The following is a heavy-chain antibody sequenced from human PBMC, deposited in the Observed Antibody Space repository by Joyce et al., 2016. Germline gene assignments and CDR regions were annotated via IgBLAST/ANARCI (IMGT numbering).Heavy chain of an antibody. CDR1: GFTFSTYY. CDR3: ARWDHSNDWYLTY. Sequence: EVQLVESGGGLVQPGGSLRLSCTVSGFTFSTYYMAWVRQAPGKGLEWVGNIRDDGSAAFYADSVKSRFTITRDNAKKSLYLQMNSLRTDDTAVYYCARWDHSNDWYLTYWGQGTLVTVSS. CDR2: IRDDGSAA. D-gene: IGHD6-19*01. V-gene: IGHV3-7*05. J-gene: IGHJ4*02.